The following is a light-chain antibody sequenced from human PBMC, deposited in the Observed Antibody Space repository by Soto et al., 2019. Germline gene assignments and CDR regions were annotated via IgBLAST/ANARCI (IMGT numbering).Light chain of an antibody. CDR2: DAS. CDR1: QSVSSY. V-gene: IGKV3-11*01. J-gene: IGKJ1*01. CDR3: QQRSEWPRT. Sequence: EIVLTQSPATLSLSPGERATLSCRASQSVSSYLAWYQQKPGQAPRLLIYDASNRATGIPARFSGSGSGTDFTLTINSLEPEDFAVYYCQQRSEWPRTFGQGTKVDIK.